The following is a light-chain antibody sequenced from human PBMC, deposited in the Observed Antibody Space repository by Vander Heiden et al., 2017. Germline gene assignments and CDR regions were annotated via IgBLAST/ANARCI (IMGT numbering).Light chain of an antibody. CDR2: GNN. CDR1: NSNIGINA. V-gene: IGLV1-44*01. J-gene: IGLJ1*01. Sequence: QSLLTQPLSASGTPGQRVTISCSGSNSNIGINAVKWYQQLPGAAPKLLIYGNNQRPSRVPDRFSGSKSGASASLAISGLQSEDEADYYCATWDDTLNGYVFGTGTKVTVL. CDR3: ATWDDTLNGYV.